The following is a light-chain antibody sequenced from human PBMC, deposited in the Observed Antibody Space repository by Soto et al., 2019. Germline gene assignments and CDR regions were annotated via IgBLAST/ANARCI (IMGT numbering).Light chain of an antibody. CDR1: SSDVGGYNS. CDR3: SSYPGITTLHV. V-gene: IGLV2-14*01. Sequence: QSVLTQPVSVAGSPGQSITISCTGTSSDVGGYNSVSWYQQHPGEAPKLLIYEVSLRPSEVSNRFSGSKSGDTASLTISGLQAEDEADSYCSSYPGITTLHVFGTGPKLTVL. J-gene: IGLJ1*01. CDR2: EVS.